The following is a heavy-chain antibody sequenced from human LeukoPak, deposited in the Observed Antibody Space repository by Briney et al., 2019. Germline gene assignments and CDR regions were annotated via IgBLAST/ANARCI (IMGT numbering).Heavy chain of an antibody. D-gene: IGHD6-6*01. Sequence: GASMKISCKGSDSSFTSYWIGWVRQLPREGLGWVGIIYPGDSDTRYSPSFQGQVTIAADKSISTAYLQWSSLKASDTAMYYCARRDSSSSVSLGFDYWGQGTLVTVSS. V-gene: IGHV5-51*01. J-gene: IGHJ4*02. CDR1: DSSFTSYW. CDR2: IYPGDSDT. CDR3: ARRDSSSSVSLGFDY.